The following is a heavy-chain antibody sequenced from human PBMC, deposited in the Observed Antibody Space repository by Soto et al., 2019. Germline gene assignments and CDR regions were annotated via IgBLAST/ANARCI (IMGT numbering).Heavy chain of an antibody. J-gene: IGHJ4*02. Sequence: QVQLVQSGAEVKKPGASVKVSCKASGYTFTSYGISWVRQAPGQGLEWMGWSSAYNGNTHYAKKLQGRVTMTTDTSSSTANMGMRGMRSDDTAVDCCASGPDIAARRYWGQGTLVTVSS. CDR1: GYTFTSYG. V-gene: IGHV1-18*01. D-gene: IGHD6-6*01. CDR2: SSAYNGNT. CDR3: ASGPDIAARRY.